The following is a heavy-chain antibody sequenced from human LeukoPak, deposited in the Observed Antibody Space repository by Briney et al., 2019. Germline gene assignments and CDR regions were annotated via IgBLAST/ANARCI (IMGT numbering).Heavy chain of an antibody. V-gene: IGHV4-59*08. D-gene: IGHD2-2*01. CDR3: ARLRGYCSSTSCYYYGMDV. CDR1: GGSISSYY. J-gene: IGHJ6*02. CDR2: IYYSGST. Sequence: SETLSLTCTVSGGSISSYYWSWIRQPPGKGLEWIGYIYYSGSTNYNPSLKSRVTISVDTSKNQFSLKLSSVTAADTAVYYCARLRGYCSSTSCYYYGMDVWGQGTTVTVSS.